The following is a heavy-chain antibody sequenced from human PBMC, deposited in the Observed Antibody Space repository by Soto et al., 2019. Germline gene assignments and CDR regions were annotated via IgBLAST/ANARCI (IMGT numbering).Heavy chain of an antibody. CDR2: IKSDGTST. V-gene: IGHV3-23*01. Sequence: GGTLRLSCVASGFCFGNYGMSWVRQAPGEGLEWISAIKSDGTSTYYAASVEDRFTISRDNSKNTLYLQLNSLRAEDTAVYYCAQLGLMTFSHKHYFNHWGRGTLVTVSS. D-gene: IGHD3-16*01. J-gene: IGHJ4*02. CDR3: AQLGLMTFSHKHYFNH. CDR1: GFCFGNYG.